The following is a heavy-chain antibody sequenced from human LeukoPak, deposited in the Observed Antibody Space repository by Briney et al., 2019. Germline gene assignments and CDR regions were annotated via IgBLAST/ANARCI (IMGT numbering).Heavy chain of an antibody. CDR1: GGSFSGYY. CDR2: MNHSGST. D-gene: IGHD6-6*01. Sequence: SETLSLTCAVYGGSFSGYYWSWVRQPPGKGLEWIGEMNHSGSTNYNPSLKSRVTISVDTSNNQFSLKLSSVTAADTAVYYCARGRLAARPRTNWFDHWGQGTLVTVSS. J-gene: IGHJ5*02. V-gene: IGHV4-34*01. CDR3: ARGRLAARPRTNWFDH.